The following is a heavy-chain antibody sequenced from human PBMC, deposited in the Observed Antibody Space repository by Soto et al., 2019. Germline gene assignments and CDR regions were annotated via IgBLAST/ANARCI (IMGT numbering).Heavy chain of an antibody. CDR3: ARGGTAMVYHFDY. CDR1: GFTFSSYG. V-gene: IGHV3-33*01. Sequence: GGSLRLSCAASGFTFSSYGMHWVRQAPGKGLEWVAVIWYDGSNKYYADSVKGRFTISRDNSKNTLYLQMNSLRAEDTAVYYCARGGTAMVYHFDYWGQGTRVTSPQ. D-gene: IGHD5-18*01. J-gene: IGHJ4*02. CDR2: IWYDGSNK.